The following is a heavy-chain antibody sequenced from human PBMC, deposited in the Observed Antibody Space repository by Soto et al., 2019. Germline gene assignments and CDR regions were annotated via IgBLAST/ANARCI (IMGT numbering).Heavy chain of an antibody. D-gene: IGHD1-26*01. V-gene: IGHV3-30*18. Sequence: QVQLVESGGGVVQPGRSLRLSCAASGFTFSSYGMHWVRQAPGKGLEWVAIISYDGSNTYYADSVTGRFTISRDNSKNKLYLQMNSLRAEDRSVYYCAKEGGMSGSYYIASSYYFDYWGQGTLVTVSS. J-gene: IGHJ4*02. CDR2: ISYDGSNT. CDR3: AKEGGMSGSYYIASSYYFDY. CDR1: GFTFSSYG.